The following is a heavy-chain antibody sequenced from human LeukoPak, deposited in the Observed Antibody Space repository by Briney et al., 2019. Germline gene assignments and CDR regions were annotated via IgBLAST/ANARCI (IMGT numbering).Heavy chain of an antibody. D-gene: IGHD6-19*01. CDR2: INPNSGGT. Sequence: ASVKVSCKASGYTFTGYYMHWVRQAPGQGLEWMGWINPNSGGTNYAQQFQGRATMTRDTSNSTAYKELSRLRSDDTAVYYCARGPRIAVARGRNWFDPWGQGTLVTVSS. CDR1: GYTFTGYY. V-gene: IGHV1-2*02. CDR3: ARGPRIAVARGRNWFDP. J-gene: IGHJ5*02.